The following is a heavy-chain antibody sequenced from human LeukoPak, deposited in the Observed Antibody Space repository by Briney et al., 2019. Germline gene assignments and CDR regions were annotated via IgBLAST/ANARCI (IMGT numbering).Heavy chain of an antibody. CDR1: GFTFSSYR. V-gene: IGHV3-7*01. CDR2: IKQDGSEK. CDR3: ARDHRWGFGEPY. Sequence: GGSLRLSCAASGFTFSSYRMSWVRQAPGKGLEWVANIKQDGSEKYYVDSVKGRFTISRDNAKNSLYLQMNSLRAEDTAVYYCARDHRWGFGEPYWGQGTLVTVSS. J-gene: IGHJ4*02. D-gene: IGHD3-10*01.